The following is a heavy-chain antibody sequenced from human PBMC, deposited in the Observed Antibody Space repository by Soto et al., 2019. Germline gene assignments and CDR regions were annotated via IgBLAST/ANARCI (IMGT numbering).Heavy chain of an antibody. CDR3: ARGSGWGIGYFDL. CDR1: GFTFSSYS. J-gene: IGHJ2*01. CDR2: ISSRSSTI. V-gene: IGHV3-48*01. Sequence: EVQLVESGGGLVQPGGSLRLSCAASGFTFSSYSMNWVRQAPGKGLEWVSYISSRSSTIYYAESVKGRFTISRDNAKNSRYLQMNSLRAEDTAVYYCARGSGWGIGYFDLLGRGTLVTVSS. D-gene: IGHD6-19*01.